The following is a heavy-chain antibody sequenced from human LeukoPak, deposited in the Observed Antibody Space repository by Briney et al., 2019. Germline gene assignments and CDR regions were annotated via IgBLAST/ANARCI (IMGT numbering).Heavy chain of an antibody. D-gene: IGHD5-12*01. Sequence: GESLQISCKGSGYSFTSYWIGWVRQLPGKGLEWMGIIYPGDSDSRYFPSFQGQVTISADKSISTAYLQWSSLKASDTAMYSFARHNTVGTTYLASWGRGPLVTVSS. CDR3: ARHNTVGTTYLAS. V-gene: IGHV5-51*01. CDR2: IYPGDSDS. J-gene: IGHJ4*02. CDR1: GYSFTSYW.